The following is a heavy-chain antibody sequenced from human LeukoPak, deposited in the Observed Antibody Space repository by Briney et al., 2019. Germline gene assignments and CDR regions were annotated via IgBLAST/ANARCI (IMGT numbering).Heavy chain of an antibody. D-gene: IGHD6-13*01. CDR2: VSGSGGAT. Sequence: GGSLRLSCAASGLTFSSFAMRWVRQAPGKGLEWVSSVSGSGGATYYADSVKGRFTISRDNSKNTLYLQMNSLRAEDTAVYYCARGYSSSWSSFDYWGQGTLVTVSS. CDR3: ARGYSSSWSSFDY. J-gene: IGHJ4*02. CDR1: GLTFSSFA. V-gene: IGHV3-23*01.